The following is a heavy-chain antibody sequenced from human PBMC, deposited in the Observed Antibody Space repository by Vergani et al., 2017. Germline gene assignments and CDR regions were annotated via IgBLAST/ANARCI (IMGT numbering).Heavy chain of an antibody. CDR2: ISYDGSNK. CDR3: AKERVGYSSSWYFSWYFEL. D-gene: IGHD6-13*01. J-gene: IGHJ2*01. CDR1: GFTFSSYG. Sequence: QVQLVESGGGVVQPGRSLRLSCAASGFTFSSYGMHWVRQAPGKGLEWVAVISYDGSNKYYADSVKGRFTICRDNSKNTLYLQMNSLRAEDTAVYYCAKERVGYSSSWYFSWYFELGGRGTLVTVSS. V-gene: IGHV3-30*18.